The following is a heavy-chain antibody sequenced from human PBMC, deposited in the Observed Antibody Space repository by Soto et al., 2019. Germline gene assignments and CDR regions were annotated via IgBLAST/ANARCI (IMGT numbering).Heavy chain of an antibody. CDR1: GLTFSSYS. CDR2: ISSSSSYI. CDR3: ARAPTSTYCSSTSCYDYYYYMDV. V-gene: IGHV3-21*01. D-gene: IGHD2-2*01. Sequence: LRLSCAASGLTFSSYSMSWVRQAPGKGPEWVSYISSSSSYIYYADSVKGRFTISRDNAKNSLYLQMNSLRAEDTAAYYCARAPTSTYCSSTSCYDYYYYMDVWGKGTTVTV. J-gene: IGHJ6*03.